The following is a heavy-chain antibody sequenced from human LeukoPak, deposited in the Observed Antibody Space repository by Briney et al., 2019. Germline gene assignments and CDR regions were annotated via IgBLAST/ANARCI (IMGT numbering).Heavy chain of an antibody. CDR3: ARREGDNYDFDY. Sequence: SETLSLTCTVSGASVRSHYWSWIRQTPGKGLEWIGYGFYIGRTNYNPSLGSRVAISLDTSKNQFSLRLTAVTAADTAVYYCARREGDNYDFDYWGQGILVTVSS. D-gene: IGHD5-24*01. CDR2: GFYIGRT. CDR1: GASVRSHY. V-gene: IGHV4-59*02. J-gene: IGHJ4*02.